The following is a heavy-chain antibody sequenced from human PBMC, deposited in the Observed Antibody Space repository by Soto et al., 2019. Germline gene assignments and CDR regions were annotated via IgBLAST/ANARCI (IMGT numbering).Heavy chain of an antibody. CDR1: GFSVSTHS. CDR3: ARDSDYAFDY. CDR2: IRTTGTII. D-gene: IGHD3-16*01. J-gene: IGHJ4*02. Sequence: EIQLAESGGGLVQPGGSLRLSCAASGFSVSTHSMNWVRQAPGKGLEWISYIRTTGTIISYADSVKGRFTISADNDKDSQYLQRNSLRAEDTAVYYCARDSDYAFDYWGQGILVTVSS. V-gene: IGHV3-48*01.